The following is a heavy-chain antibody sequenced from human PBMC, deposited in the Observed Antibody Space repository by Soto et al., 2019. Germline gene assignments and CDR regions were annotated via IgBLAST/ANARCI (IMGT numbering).Heavy chain of an antibody. V-gene: IGHV3-48*03. CDR2: ISSSGSTI. Sequence: PVGSLRLSCAASGFTFSSYEMNWVRQAPGKGLEWVSYISSSGSTIYYADSVKGRFTISRDNAKNSLYLQMNSLRAEDTAVYYCARVGATPFDYWGQGTLVTVSS. CDR3: ARVGATPFDY. CDR1: GFTFSSYE. J-gene: IGHJ4*02. D-gene: IGHD1-26*01.